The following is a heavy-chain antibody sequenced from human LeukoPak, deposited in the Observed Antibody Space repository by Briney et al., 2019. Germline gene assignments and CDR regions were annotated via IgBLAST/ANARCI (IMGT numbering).Heavy chain of an antibody. Sequence: ASVKVSCKASGYTFIGYYIHWVRQAPGQGLEWMGWINPYSGGTNYAQTFQGRVTMTRDTSISTAYMELIALRSDDTAVYYCARDGTLNSDAFDIWGQGTMVTVSS. CDR3: ARDGTLNSDAFDI. J-gene: IGHJ3*02. CDR1: GYTFIGYY. D-gene: IGHD1/OR15-1a*01. V-gene: IGHV1-2*02. CDR2: INPYSGGT.